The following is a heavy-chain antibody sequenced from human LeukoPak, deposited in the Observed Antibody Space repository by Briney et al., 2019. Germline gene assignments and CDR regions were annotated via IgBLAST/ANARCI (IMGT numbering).Heavy chain of an antibody. CDR3: ARGYSSSWYGVGYYYYYMDV. Sequence: PGRSLRLSCAASGFTFDDYAMHWVRQAPGKGLEWVSGISWNSGSIGYADSVKGRFTISRDNAKNSLYLQMNSLRAEDTALYYCARGYSSSWYGVGYYYYYMDVWGKGTTVTVSS. CDR1: GFTFDDYA. V-gene: IGHV3-9*01. J-gene: IGHJ6*03. D-gene: IGHD6-13*01. CDR2: ISWNSGSI.